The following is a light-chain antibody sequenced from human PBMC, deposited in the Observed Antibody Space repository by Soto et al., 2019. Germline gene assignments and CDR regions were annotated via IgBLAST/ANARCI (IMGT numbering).Light chain of an antibody. J-gene: IGLJ3*02. CDR1: SSDIGNYNY. CDR3: SSYIRSSSSWV. CDR2: EVT. Sequence: QSVLTQPASVSGSPGQSITISCTGTSSDIGNYNYVSWYQQHPGKAPKLIIYEVTNRPSGVSDRFSGSKSGNTASLTISGLQAEDEGDYHCSSYIRSSSSWVFGGGTKLTVL. V-gene: IGLV2-14*01.